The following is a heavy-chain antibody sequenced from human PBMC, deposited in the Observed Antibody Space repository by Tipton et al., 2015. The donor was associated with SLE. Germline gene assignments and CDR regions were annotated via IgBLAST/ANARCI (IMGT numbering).Heavy chain of an antibody. CDR1: GYNFNNYW. D-gene: IGHD5-18*01. CDR2: FYPGDSDT. V-gene: IGHV5-51*03. CDR3: ARMSRVDTLMSNAPDF. J-gene: IGHJ4*02. Sequence: QLVQTGAEVKKPGESLKISCKGSGYNFNNYWTAWVRQLPGKGLEWMGLFYPGDSDTRYSPSFQGQVTFSADKSINTAHLQWSDLKASDTAMYYCARMSRVDTLMSNAPDFWGQGTLVSVSS.